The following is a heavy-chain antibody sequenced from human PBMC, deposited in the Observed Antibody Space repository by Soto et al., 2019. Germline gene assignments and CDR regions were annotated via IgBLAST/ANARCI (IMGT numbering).Heavy chain of an antibody. CDR2: ISSSSRHT. Sequence: QVQLVESGGGLVKPGGSLRLSCAASGFNFRDYYMTWIRQAPGKGLEWVSYISSSSRHTNYADSVKGRFTISRDNAKNSLFVSMDSLRAEDSAFYSCAKVIVVLSPAGDEINSYYHPMDVWGQGPTVTVSS. J-gene: IGHJ6*02. CDR1: GFNFRDYY. D-gene: IGHD2-15*01. CDR3: AKVIVVLSPAGDEINSYYHPMDV. V-gene: IGHV3-11*06.